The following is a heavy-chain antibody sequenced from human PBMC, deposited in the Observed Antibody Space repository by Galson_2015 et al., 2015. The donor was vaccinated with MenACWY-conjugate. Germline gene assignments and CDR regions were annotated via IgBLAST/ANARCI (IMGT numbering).Heavy chain of an antibody. D-gene: IGHD6-19*01. CDR2: TYYRSKWYY. CDR1: GDSVSSNNAA. Sequence: CAISGDSVSSNNAAWNWIRQSPSRGLGGLGRTYYRSKWYYDYAPSLGSRIAISPDTSKNQFSLQLNSVTSEDTAVYFCAKEGAGFDPWGQGTLVSVSS. CDR3: AKEGAGFDP. J-gene: IGHJ5*02. V-gene: IGHV6-1*01.